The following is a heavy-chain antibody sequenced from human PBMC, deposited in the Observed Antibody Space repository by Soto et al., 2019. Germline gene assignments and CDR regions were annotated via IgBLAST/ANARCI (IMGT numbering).Heavy chain of an antibody. V-gene: IGHV3-33*01. CDR2: TSHDERKI. D-gene: IGHD6-19*01. CDR3: ARGRYSNGRYYFDY. CDR1: GFTFSDYA. J-gene: IGHJ4*02. Sequence: QVQLVESGGGVVQPGMSLRLSCAASGFTFSDYAMDWVRQAPGKGLEWVALTSHDERKISYADSVKGRFTISRGNSENTLYLQMYSLSAEDTAVYYCARGRYSNGRYYFDYWGQGTLVTVSS.